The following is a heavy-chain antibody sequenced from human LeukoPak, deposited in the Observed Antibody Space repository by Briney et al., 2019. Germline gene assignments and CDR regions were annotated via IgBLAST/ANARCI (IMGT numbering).Heavy chain of an antibody. CDR3: ASGLISYGDYGEFDY. CDR1: GGSISSYY. Sequence: VKPSETLSLTFTVSGGSISSYYWSWIRQPPGKGLEWIGYIYYSGSTNYNPSLKSRVTISVDTSKNQFSLKLSSVTAADTAVYYCASGLISYGDYGEFDYWGQGTLVTVSS. V-gene: IGHV4-59*01. J-gene: IGHJ4*02. D-gene: IGHD4-17*01. CDR2: IYYSGST.